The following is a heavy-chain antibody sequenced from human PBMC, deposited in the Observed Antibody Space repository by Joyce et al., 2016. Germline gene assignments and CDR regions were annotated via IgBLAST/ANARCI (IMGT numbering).Heavy chain of an antibody. CDR3: ARIAGTTPYDAFDI. V-gene: IGHV4-28*01. Sequence: QVQLQESGPGLVKPSDTLSLPCSVSGYSISSDNWWGWIRPPPGKGLEWIGQIHYSGSTYYNPSLKSRVPMSPDTSKNQFSLKLSSVTAVDTAIYYCARIAGTTPYDAFDIWGQGTLVTVSS. CDR1: GYSISSDNW. CDR2: IHYSGST. J-gene: IGHJ3*02. D-gene: IGHD1-7*01.